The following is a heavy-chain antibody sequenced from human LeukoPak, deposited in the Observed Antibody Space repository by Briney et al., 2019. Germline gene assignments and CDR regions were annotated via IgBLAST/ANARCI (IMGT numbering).Heavy chain of an antibody. CDR3: ARVQYYDSSGYPSDAFDI. CDR1: GSSISSGYY. CDR2: IHHSGGT. V-gene: IGHV4-38-2*02. D-gene: IGHD3-22*01. Sequence: SETLSLTCTVSGSSISSGYYWGWIRQPPGKGLEWIGIIHHSGGTNFNPSLKSRVTISVDTSKNQFSLKLSSVTAADTAVYYCARVQYYDSSGYPSDAFDIWGQGTMVTVSS. J-gene: IGHJ3*02.